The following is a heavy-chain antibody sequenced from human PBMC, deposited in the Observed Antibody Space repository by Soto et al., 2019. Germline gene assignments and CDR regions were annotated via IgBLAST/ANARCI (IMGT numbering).Heavy chain of an antibody. CDR1: GGSVSSESHS. Sequence: SETLSLTCTVSGGSVSSESHSWSWVRQPPGKGLEWIGYIYYSGTTYYTPSLKSRLTMSMDRANDHFSLNLTSVTAADTAVYFCARGHYYYGMDVWGQGITVTVSS. V-gene: IGHV4-30-2*01. J-gene: IGHJ6*02. CDR2: IYYSGTT. CDR3: ARGHYYYGMDV.